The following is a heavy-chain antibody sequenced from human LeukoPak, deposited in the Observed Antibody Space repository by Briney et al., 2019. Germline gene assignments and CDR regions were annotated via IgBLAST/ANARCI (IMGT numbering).Heavy chain of an antibody. CDR2: MNPNSGNT. Sequence: ASVKVSCKASGYTFTSYDINWVRQATGQGLEWMGWMNPNSGNTGYARKFQGRVTITRNTSISTAYMELSSLRSEDTAVYYCARAGTSYPWGYYYYYMDVWGKGTTVTVSS. CDR1: GYTFTSYD. J-gene: IGHJ6*03. V-gene: IGHV1-8*03. D-gene: IGHD2-2*01. CDR3: ARAGTSYPWGYYYYYMDV.